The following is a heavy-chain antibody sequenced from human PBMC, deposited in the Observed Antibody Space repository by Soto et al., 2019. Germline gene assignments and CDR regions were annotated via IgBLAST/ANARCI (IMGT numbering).Heavy chain of an antibody. CDR1: GGSISSYY. CDR3: ARLASICPTYYYYYYGMDV. CDR2: IYYSGST. J-gene: IGHJ6*02. V-gene: IGHV4-59*08. D-gene: IGHD6-6*01. Sequence: SETLSLTCTVSGGSISSYYWSWIRQPPGKGLEWIGYIYYSGSTNYNPSLKSRVTISVDTSKNQFSLKLSSVTAADTAVYYCARLASICPTYYYYYYGMDVWGQGTTVTVSS.